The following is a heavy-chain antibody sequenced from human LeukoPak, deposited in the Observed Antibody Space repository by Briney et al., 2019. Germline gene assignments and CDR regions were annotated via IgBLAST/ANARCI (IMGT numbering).Heavy chain of an antibody. CDR3: AKDIGGSGAY. CDR1: GFTFRSYA. V-gene: IGHV3-23*01. Sequence: PGGSLRLSCAASGFTFRSYAMSWVRQAPGKGLEWVSAVGGSGGDTHYADSVKGRFTISRDNSKNTVYLQMNSLRAEDTAIYYCAKDIGGSGAYWGQGTLVTVSS. CDR2: VGGSGGDT. J-gene: IGHJ4*02. D-gene: IGHD3-16*01.